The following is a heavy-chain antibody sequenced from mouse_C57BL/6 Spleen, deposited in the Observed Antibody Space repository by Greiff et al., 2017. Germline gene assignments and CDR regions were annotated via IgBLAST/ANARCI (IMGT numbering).Heavy chain of an antibody. Sequence: QVTLKESGPGILQPSQTLSLTCSFSGFSLSTFGMGVGRIRQPSGKGLEWLAHIWWGDDKYYNPALKSRLTITKDTSKNQVFLTIANVDTADTATYYGARIGPPGPWYFDYWGQGTTLTVSS. CDR2: IWWGDDK. CDR1: GFSLSTFGMG. CDR3: ARIGPPGPWYFDY. J-gene: IGHJ2*01. V-gene: IGHV8-8*01.